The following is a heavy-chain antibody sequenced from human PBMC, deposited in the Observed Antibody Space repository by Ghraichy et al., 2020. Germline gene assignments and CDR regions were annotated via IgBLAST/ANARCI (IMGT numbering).Heavy chain of an antibody. V-gene: IGHV5-51*01. J-gene: IGHJ6*03. CDR1: GYSFTSYW. CDR3: ARHGPGGEIYYYYMDV. Sequence: GESLNISCKGSGYSFTSYWIGWVRQMPGKGLEWMGIIYPGDSDTRYSPSFQGQVTISADKSISTAYLQWSSLKASDTAMYYCARHGPGGEIYYYYMDVWGKGTTVTVSS. CDR2: IYPGDSDT. D-gene: IGHD3-16*01.